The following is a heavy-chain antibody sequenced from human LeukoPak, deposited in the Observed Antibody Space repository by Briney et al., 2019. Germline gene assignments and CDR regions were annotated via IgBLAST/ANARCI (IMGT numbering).Heavy chain of an antibody. CDR2: IYTSGST. Sequence: TSQTLSLTCTVSGGSISSGSYYWSWIRQPAGKGLEWIGRIYTSGSTNYNPSLKSRVTISVDTSKNQFSLKLSSVTAADTAVYYCARGASGTLYDAFDIWGQGTMVTVSS. J-gene: IGHJ3*02. D-gene: IGHD1-26*01. CDR3: ARGASGTLYDAFDI. V-gene: IGHV4-61*02. CDR1: GGSISSGSYY.